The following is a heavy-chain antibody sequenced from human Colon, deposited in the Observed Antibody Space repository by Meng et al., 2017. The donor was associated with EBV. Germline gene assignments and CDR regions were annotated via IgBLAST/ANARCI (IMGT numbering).Heavy chain of an antibody. D-gene: IGHD2-21*01. CDR1: GGSMSSGNYY. CDR2: IHHSGSA. CDR3: ASFDHIPRRNYFDY. J-gene: IGHJ4*02. Sequence: VHLRKSDPGLVEPSQTLSLPCTVSGGSMSSGNYYWSWIRQPPGKGLEWIGYIHHSGSAYYNPSLKSRVSISVDTSKNQFSLNLNSMTAADTAVYYCASFDHIPRRNYFDYWGQGTLVTVSS. V-gene: IGHV4-30-4*01.